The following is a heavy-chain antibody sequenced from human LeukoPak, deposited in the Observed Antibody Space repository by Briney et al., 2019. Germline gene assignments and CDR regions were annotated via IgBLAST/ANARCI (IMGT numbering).Heavy chain of an antibody. D-gene: IGHD2-15*01. J-gene: IGHJ5*02. CDR1: GGTFSSYA. CDR3: AREGGRLGYCSGGSCSNWFDP. Sequence: SVKVSRKASGGTFSSYAISWVRQAPGQGLEWMGGIIPIFGTANYAQKFQGGVTITADESTSTAYMEVSSLRSEDTAVYYCAREGGRLGYCSGGSCSNWFDPWGQGTLVTVSS. V-gene: IGHV1-69*13. CDR2: IIPIFGTA.